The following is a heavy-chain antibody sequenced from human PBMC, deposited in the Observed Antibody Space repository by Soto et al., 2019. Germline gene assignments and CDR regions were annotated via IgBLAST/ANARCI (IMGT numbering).Heavy chain of an antibody. J-gene: IGHJ5*02. CDR1: GFTFSNYG. CDR3: AKESHSSSWYSDWFDP. D-gene: IGHD6-13*01. Sequence: GGALRLSCAASGFTFSNYGMHWVRQAPGKGLEWVAIISYDGDNEYYADSVRGRFTISRDNSKNTLYLQTSSLRHEDTAVYYCAKESHSSSWYSDWFDPWGQGT. V-gene: IGHV3-30*18. CDR2: ISYDGDNE.